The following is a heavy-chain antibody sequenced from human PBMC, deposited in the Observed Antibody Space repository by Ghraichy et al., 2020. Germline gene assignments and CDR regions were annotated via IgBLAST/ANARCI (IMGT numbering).Heavy chain of an antibody. CDR2: ISSSFGST. D-gene: IGHD2-21*01. CDR3: EKMTGVVIGGSDAFDI. Sequence: GGSLTLSCAASGFTFSNYAMSWVRQAPGKGLEWVAAISSSFGSTYYADSVKGRFTIARANSKKTLYLLMNGLGAEDTAVYYCEKMTGVVIGGSDAFDIWGQGTMVTVSS. J-gene: IGHJ3*02. CDR1: GFTFSNYA. V-gene: IGHV3-23*01.